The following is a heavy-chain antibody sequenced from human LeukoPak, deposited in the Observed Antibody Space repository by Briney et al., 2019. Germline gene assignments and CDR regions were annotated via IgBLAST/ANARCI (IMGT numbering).Heavy chain of an antibody. Sequence: PSESLSLTCTVSGGSISSGSYYWSWIRQPAGKGLERIGRIYTSGSTNYNPSLKSRVTISVDTSKNQFSLKLSSVTAADTAVYYCARAGDSSGNFDYWGQGTLVTVSS. D-gene: IGHD3-22*01. V-gene: IGHV4-61*02. CDR3: ARAGDSSGNFDY. CDR2: IYTSGST. CDR1: GGSISSGSYY. J-gene: IGHJ4*02.